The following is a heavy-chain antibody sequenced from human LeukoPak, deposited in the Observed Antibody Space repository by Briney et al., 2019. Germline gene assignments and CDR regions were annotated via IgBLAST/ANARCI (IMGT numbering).Heavy chain of an antibody. CDR3: AKDWTAGY. Sequence: PGGSLRLSCAASGFTLSSYTMNWVRQAPGKGLEWVSSISSSSSYIYYADSVKGRLTISRDNAKNSLYLQMNSLRAEDTAVYYCAKDWTAGYWGQGTLVTVSS. D-gene: IGHD3/OR15-3a*01. V-gene: IGHV3-21*04. CDR1: GFTLSSYT. J-gene: IGHJ4*02. CDR2: ISSSSSYI.